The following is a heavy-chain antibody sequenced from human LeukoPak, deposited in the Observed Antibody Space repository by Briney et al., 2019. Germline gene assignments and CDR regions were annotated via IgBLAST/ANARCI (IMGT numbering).Heavy chain of an antibody. J-gene: IGHJ4*02. V-gene: IGHV3-7*01. D-gene: IGHD3-22*01. CDR3: AREPYYYDSSGHDY. CDR2: IKQDGSDK. CDR1: GFTFSSFW. Sequence: PGGSLRLSCAASGFTFSSFWMSWVRQAPGKGLEWVANIKQDGSDKYYVDSVKGRFTISRDNAKNSLYLQMNSLRAEDTAVYYCAREPYYYDSSGHDYWAREPWSPSPQ.